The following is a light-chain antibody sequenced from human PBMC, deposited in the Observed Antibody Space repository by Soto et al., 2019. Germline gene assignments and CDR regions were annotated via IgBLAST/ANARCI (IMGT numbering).Light chain of an antibody. CDR3: QHYDGYSALT. CDR2: GAS. Sequence: DIQMTQSPSTLSASVGDRVIITCRASQSISSWLAWYQQKPGKAPKLLIYGASSLDSGVPSRFSGSGSGPEFTITISSLQPDDFATYYCQHYDGYSALTFGGGTKVEIK. V-gene: IGKV1-5*03. CDR1: QSISSW. J-gene: IGKJ4*01.